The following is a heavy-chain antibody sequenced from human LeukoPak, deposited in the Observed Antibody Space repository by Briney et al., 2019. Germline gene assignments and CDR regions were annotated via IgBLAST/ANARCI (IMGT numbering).Heavy chain of an antibody. CDR2: ISSSSSYT. J-gene: IGHJ4*02. V-gene: IGHV3-11*03. D-gene: IGHD1-26*01. CDR1: GVTFSSYY. Sequence: PGGTLILPCAASGVTFSSYYLSWIRQDPGKGLEWVSYISSSSSYTNYADSVKGRFTISRDNAKNSLYLQRNSLRADDTAVYYGARSGSHDYWGQGNLVTVSS. CDR3: ARSGSHDY.